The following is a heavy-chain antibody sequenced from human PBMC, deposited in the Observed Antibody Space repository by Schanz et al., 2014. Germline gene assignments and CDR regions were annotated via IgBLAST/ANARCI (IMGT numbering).Heavy chain of an antibody. CDR2: ISGRDGST. J-gene: IGHJ3*02. D-gene: IGHD3-10*01. V-gene: IGHV3-23*04. Sequence: EVQLAESGGGLVQPGGSLRLSCAASGFTFSSYAMTWVRQAPGMGLEWVSAISGRDGSTYYADSVRGRFTISRDNSKNTVHLQMSSLRVEDTAVYYCAKGRFGELSAFDIWGQGTMVTVSS. CDR3: AKGRFGELSAFDI. CDR1: GFTFSSYA.